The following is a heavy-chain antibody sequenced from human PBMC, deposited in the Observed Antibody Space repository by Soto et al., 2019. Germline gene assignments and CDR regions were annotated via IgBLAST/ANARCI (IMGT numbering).Heavy chain of an antibody. V-gene: IGHV3-23*01. CDR3: ARDAVYNDGLWLASD. CDR2: ITGGGST. CDR1: GFNFNYA. J-gene: IGHJ4*02. Sequence: DVQLLESGGGLVQPGGSLRLSCLFSGFNFNYAIIWVHQAPGKGQEWVSGITGGGSTQYAASVKGRFTISRDNSKKTVALQMNSLRVEDTAMYYCARDAVYNDGLWLASDWGQGTQVTVS. D-gene: IGHD2-21*01.